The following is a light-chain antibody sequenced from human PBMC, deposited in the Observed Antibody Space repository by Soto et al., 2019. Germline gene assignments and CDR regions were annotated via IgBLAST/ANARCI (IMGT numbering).Light chain of an antibody. CDR1: QSISSY. CDR2: DAS. J-gene: IGKJ5*01. V-gene: IGKV3-11*01. Sequence: EIVLTQSPATLSLSPGERATLSCRASQSISSYLAWYQQNPGQAPRLLIYDASNRATGTPARFSGSGSGTDFTLTISSLEPEDCAVYYCQQRSNWPPITFGQGTRLEIK. CDR3: QQRSNWPPIT.